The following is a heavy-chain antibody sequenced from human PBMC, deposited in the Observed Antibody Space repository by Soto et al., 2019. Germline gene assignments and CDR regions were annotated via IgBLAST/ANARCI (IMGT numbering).Heavy chain of an antibody. CDR3: ARGRRYYYGSGSFDY. CDR2: IYHSGST. V-gene: IGHV4-30-2*01. D-gene: IGHD3-10*01. CDR1: GGSISSGGYS. Sequence: SETLSLTCAVSGGSISSGGYSWSWIRQPPGKGLEWIGYIYHSGSTYYNPSLKSRVTISVDRSKNQFSLKLSSVTAADTAVYLCARGRRYYYGSGSFDYWGQGTLVTVSS. J-gene: IGHJ4*02.